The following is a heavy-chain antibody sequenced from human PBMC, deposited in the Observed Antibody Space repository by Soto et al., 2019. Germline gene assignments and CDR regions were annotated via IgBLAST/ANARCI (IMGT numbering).Heavy chain of an antibody. CDR1: GGSITSYY. V-gene: IGHV4-59*12. Sequence: SETLSLTCSVSGGSITSYYWSWIRQPPGKGLEWIAYIYYSGSTSYNPSLKSRVTISVDTSKNQFSLKLSSVTAADTAVYYCARSFGVAADGPFDYWGQGTLVTVSS. J-gene: IGHJ4*02. D-gene: IGHD6-13*01. CDR3: ARSFGVAADGPFDY. CDR2: IYYSGST.